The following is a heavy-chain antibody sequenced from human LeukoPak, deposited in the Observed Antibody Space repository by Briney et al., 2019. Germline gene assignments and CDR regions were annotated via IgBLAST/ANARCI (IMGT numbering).Heavy chain of an antibody. CDR2: IKSKTDGGTT. V-gene: IGHV3-15*01. D-gene: IGHD5-18*01. CDR3: TTDSAILSSYHYGMDV. CDR1: GFTFSNAW. Sequence: GGSLRLSCAASGFTFSNAWMSWVRQAPGKGLEWVGRIKSKTDGGTTDYAAPVKGRFTISRDDSKNTLYLQMNSLKTEDTAVYYCTTDSAILSSYHYGMDVWGKGTTVTVSS. J-gene: IGHJ6*04.